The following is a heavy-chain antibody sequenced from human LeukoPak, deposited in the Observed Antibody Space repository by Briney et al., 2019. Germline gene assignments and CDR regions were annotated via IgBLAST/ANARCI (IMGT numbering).Heavy chain of an antibody. J-gene: IGHJ4*02. D-gene: IGHD2-21*01. CDR2: IYWDDSK. V-gene: IGHV2-5*02. Sequence: ESGPTLVNPTQTLTLTCTFSGFSLSTSGVGVGWIRQPPGKALECLALIYWDDSKRYSPSLKSRLTIIKDTSKNQVVLTMTNMDPVDTATYYCARRAIAKDCFDYWGQGILVTVSS. CDR1: GFSLSTSGVG. CDR3: ARRAIAKDCFDY.